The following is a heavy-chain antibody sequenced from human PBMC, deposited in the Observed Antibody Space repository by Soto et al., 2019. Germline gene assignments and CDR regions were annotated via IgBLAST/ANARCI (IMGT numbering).Heavy chain of an antibody. D-gene: IGHD3-10*01. J-gene: IGHJ4*02. CDR3: AREVSVEWVGELGGMDY. CDR1: GYTFTSYA. Sequence: ASVKVSCKASGYTFTSYAMHWVRQAPGQRLEWMGWINAGNGNTKYSQKFQGRVTITRDTSASTAYMELSSLRSEDTAVYYCAREVSVEWVGELGGMDYWGQGTLVTVSS. V-gene: IGHV1-3*01. CDR2: INAGNGNT.